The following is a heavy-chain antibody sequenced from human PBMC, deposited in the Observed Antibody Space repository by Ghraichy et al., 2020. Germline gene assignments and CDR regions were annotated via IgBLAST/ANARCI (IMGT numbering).Heavy chain of an antibody. CDR3: TRHAGRHAELIAVAGYYDYYGMDV. V-gene: IGHV3-73*01. CDR1: GFTFSGSA. J-gene: IGHJ6*02. CDR2: IRSKANSYAT. D-gene: IGHD6-19*01. Sequence: GGSLRLSCAASGFTFSGSAMHWVRQASGKGLEWVGRIRSKANSYATAYAASVKGRFTISRDDSKNTAYLQMNSLKTEDTAVYYCTRHAGRHAELIAVAGYYDYYGMDVWGQGTTVTVSS.